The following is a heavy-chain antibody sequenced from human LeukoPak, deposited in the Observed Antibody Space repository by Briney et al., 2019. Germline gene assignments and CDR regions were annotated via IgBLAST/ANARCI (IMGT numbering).Heavy chain of an antibody. CDR2: IKPDGSEK. Sequence: GGSLRLSCAASGLTFSTYWMSWVRQAPGKGLEWVANIKPDGSEKYYVDSVKGRFTISRDNAKNSLYLQMNSLRVEDTAVYYCARARYCSAGNCYSDYWGQGILVTVSS. CDR1: GLTFSTYW. J-gene: IGHJ4*02. V-gene: IGHV3-7*01. CDR3: ARARYCSAGNCYSDY. D-gene: IGHD2-15*01.